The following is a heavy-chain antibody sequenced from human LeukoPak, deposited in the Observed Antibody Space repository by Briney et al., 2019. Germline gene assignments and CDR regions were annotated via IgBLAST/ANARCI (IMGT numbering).Heavy chain of an antibody. CDR2: ISAYNGNT. Sequence: GASVKVSCKASGYTFTSYGISWVRQAPGQGLEWMGWISAYNGNTNYAQKLQGRVTMTTDTSTSTAYMELRSLRSDDTAVYYCARETGIAAAGQVPATAKRRGAFDIWGQGTMVTVSS. V-gene: IGHV1-18*01. D-gene: IGHD6-13*01. J-gene: IGHJ3*02. CDR1: GYTFTSYG. CDR3: ARETGIAAAGQVPATAKRRGAFDI.